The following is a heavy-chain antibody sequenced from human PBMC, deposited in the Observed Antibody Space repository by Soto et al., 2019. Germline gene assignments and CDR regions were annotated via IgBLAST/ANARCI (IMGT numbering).Heavy chain of an antibody. CDR3: ARQPKDAFDI. CDR2: IYYSGST. J-gene: IGHJ3*02. Sequence: QLQLQESGPGLVKPSETLSLTCTVSGGSISSSXXXWGWIRQPPGKGLEWIGSIYYSGSTYYNPSLKSRVTISVDTSKNQFSLKLSSVTAADTAVYYCARQPKDAFDIWGQGTMVTVSS. V-gene: IGHV4-39*01. CDR1: GGSISSSXXX.